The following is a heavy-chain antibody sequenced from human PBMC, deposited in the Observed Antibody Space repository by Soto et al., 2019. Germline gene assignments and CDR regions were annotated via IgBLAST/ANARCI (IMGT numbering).Heavy chain of an antibody. CDR3: ATDVHYDILTGIEYFQQ. V-gene: IGHV3-23*01. CDR1: GFTFRSNP. CDR2: ISGMGSTK. J-gene: IGHJ1*01. D-gene: IGHD3-9*01. Sequence: EVQLLESGGGVVQPGGSLRISCAASGFTFRSNPMTWVRKAPGKGLEWVSAISGMGSTKNYTNPVKGRFTISRDNSKNMLYLQMNSLRVDDTAVYYCATDVHYDILTGIEYFQQWGQGTLVIVPS.